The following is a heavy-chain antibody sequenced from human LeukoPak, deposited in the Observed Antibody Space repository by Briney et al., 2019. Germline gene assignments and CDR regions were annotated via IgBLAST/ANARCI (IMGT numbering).Heavy chain of an antibody. CDR1: GFTFTNSL. Sequence: PGGSLRLSCAASGFTFTNSLIHSVPQAPGKGLVWFSGINPDMMIITYANSLKGRFTTPRDNAKNTLYLQVNRLRAEDTAVYYCARDGPCVNGVCYTVFDFWGQGTLVTVSS. V-gene: IGHV3-74*03. J-gene: IGHJ4*02. CDR2: INPDMMII. CDR3: ARDGPCVNGVCYTVFDF. D-gene: IGHD2-8*01.